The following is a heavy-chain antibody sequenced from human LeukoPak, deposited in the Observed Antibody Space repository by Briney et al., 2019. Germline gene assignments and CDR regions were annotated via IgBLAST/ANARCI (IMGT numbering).Heavy chain of an antibody. D-gene: IGHD1-1*01. V-gene: IGHV3-23*01. Sequence: GGSLRLSCAASGFTFSSYTMSWVRQAPGKGLEWVSAISGSGDSTYYADSVKGRITISRDNSKNTLYLQMNSLRAEDTAVYYCAKGDRFGTTGTMDVWGQGTTVTVSS. CDR2: ISGSGDST. CDR1: GFTFSSYT. J-gene: IGHJ6*02. CDR3: AKGDRFGTTGTMDV.